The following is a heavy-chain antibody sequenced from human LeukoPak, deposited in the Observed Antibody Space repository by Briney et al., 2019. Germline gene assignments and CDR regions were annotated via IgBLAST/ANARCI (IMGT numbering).Heavy chain of an antibody. CDR1: RYPFTPYA. Sequence: ASVNVSYKASRYPFTPYAMYSVRQAPGQQVEGMGWSNADNGHTRYSQKLQDRLTMTGDTSARTTYMERGSLRSEDTAVYYCASDACDLWGQGTMVTVSS. CDR3: ASDACDL. J-gene: IGHJ3*01. V-gene: IGHV1-3*01. CDR2: SNADNGHT.